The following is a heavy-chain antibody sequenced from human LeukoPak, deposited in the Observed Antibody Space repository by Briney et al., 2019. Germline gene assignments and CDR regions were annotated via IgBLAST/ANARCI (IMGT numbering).Heavy chain of an antibody. CDR2: INPSAGST. J-gene: IGHJ4*02. V-gene: IGHV1-46*01. Sequence: GASVKVSCRASGYTFTSHYMHWVRPAPGQGLEWMGIINPSAGSTSYPQKLQGRITLTRDTSTSTVYMELSSLRSEDTAVYYCAALGASGFVGNFWSGPLDFWGQGNLVTVSS. D-gene: IGHD3-3*01. CDR3: AALGASGFVGNFWSGPLDF. CDR1: GYTFTSHY.